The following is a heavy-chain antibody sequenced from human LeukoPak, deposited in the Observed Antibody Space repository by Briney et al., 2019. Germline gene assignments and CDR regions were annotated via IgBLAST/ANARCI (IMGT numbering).Heavy chain of an antibody. CDR3: ARVGIAAIDY. J-gene: IGHJ4*02. CDR2: ISSSSSYI. CDR1: GFTFSSYS. D-gene: IGHD6-13*01. Sequence: GGSLRLSCEASGFTFSSYSMNWVRQAPGKGLEWVSSISSSSSYIYYADSVKGRFTISRDNAKNSLYLQMNSLRAEDTAVYYCARVGIAAIDYWGQGTLVTVSS. V-gene: IGHV3-21*01.